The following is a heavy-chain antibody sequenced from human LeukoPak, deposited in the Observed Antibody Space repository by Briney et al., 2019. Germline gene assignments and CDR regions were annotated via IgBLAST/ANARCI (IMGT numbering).Heavy chain of an antibody. Sequence: ASVKVSCKASGGTFSSYAISWVRQAPGQGLEWMGGIIPIFGTANYAQKFQGRVTMTRDTSTSTVYMELSSLRSEDTAVYYCARGGSMVYWGQGTLVTVSS. J-gene: IGHJ4*02. V-gene: IGHV1-69*05. CDR1: GGTFSSYA. CDR2: IIPIFGTA. CDR3: ARGGSMVY. D-gene: IGHD2-2*01.